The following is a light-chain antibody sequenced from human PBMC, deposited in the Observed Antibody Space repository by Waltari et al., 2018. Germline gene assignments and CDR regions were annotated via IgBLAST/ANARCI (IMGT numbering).Light chain of an antibody. CDR3: QQSFTTPPT. CDR2: WAS. J-gene: IGKJ2*01. V-gene: IGKV4-1*01. Sequence: DIVLTQSPDSLAVSLGERATINCKSSQKVFYNSNDKNYLVWYQQKSGQPPKLLIYWASTRESGVPDRFSGSGSGTEFTLTIGNLQAEDVAVYYCQQSFTTPPTFGQGTKLEIK. CDR1: QKVFYNSNDKNY.